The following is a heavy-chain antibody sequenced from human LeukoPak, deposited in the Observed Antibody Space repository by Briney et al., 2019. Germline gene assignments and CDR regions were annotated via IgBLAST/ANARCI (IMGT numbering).Heavy chain of an antibody. Sequence: SETLSLTCTVSGGSISNTSYYWGWIRQPPGKGLEWVGTIHYSGSTSYNPSLKSRVTISVDTSKNQFSLKLSSVTAADTAVYYCARTGVVVPAAWTFDPWGQGTLVTVSS. V-gene: IGHV4-39*07. CDR1: GGSISNTSYY. J-gene: IGHJ5*02. CDR2: IHYSGST. CDR3: ARTGVVVPAAWTFDP. D-gene: IGHD2-2*01.